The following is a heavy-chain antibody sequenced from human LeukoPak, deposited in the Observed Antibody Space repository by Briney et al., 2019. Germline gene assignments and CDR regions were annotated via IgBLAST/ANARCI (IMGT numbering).Heavy chain of an antibody. D-gene: IGHD1-14*01. J-gene: IGHJ6*02. CDR2: ISGSGGTT. CDR1: GFTFSNYA. Sequence: PGGSLRLSCAASGFTFSNYAMSWVRQAPGKGLEWVSAISGSGGTTFYADSVKGRFTISRDNAKNSLYLQMNSLRAEDTAVYYCARKSDSRTTHKAPDGMDVWGQGTTVTVSS. CDR3: ARKSDSRTTHKAPDGMDV. V-gene: IGHV3-23*01.